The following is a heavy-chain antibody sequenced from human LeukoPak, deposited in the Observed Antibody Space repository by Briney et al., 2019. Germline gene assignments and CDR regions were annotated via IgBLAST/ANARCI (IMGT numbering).Heavy chain of an antibody. D-gene: IGHD5-12*01. J-gene: IGHJ6*02. V-gene: IGHV4-59*08. Sequence: YPSETLSLTCTVSGGSISSYYWSWIRQPPGKGLEWIGYIYYSGRTNYNPSLKSRVTISVDTSKNQFSLKLSSVTAADTAVYYCARHGGAGSGYDFPYYYYGMDVWGQGTTVTVSS. CDR3: ARHGGAGSGYDFPYYYYGMDV. CDR1: GGSISSYY. CDR2: IYYSGRT.